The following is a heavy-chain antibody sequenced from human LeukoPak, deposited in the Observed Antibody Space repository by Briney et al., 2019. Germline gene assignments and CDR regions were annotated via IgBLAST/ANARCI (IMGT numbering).Heavy chain of an antibody. D-gene: IGHD3-10*01. CDR1: GGSFSGYY. Sequence: SETLSLTCAVYGGSFSGYYWSWIRQPPGKGLEWIGEINHSGSTNYDPSLKSRVTISVDTSKNQFSLKLSSVTAADTAVYYCARRSYIFDYWGQGTLVTVSS. V-gene: IGHV4-34*01. CDR2: INHSGST. CDR3: ARRSYIFDY. J-gene: IGHJ4*02.